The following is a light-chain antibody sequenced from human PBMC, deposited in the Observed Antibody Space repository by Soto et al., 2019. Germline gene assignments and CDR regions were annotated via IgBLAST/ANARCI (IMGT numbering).Light chain of an antibody. J-gene: IGKJ1*01. Sequence: EIVLTQSPGTLSLSPGERDTLSCRASQSVSSSYLAWYQQKPGQPPRLLISDASSRATGIPDRFSGSGSGTDFTLTISSLEPEDFAVYYCQQYGRSPPSWTFGQGTKVEIK. CDR1: QSVSSSY. V-gene: IGKV3-20*01. CDR3: QQYGRSPPSWT. CDR2: DAS.